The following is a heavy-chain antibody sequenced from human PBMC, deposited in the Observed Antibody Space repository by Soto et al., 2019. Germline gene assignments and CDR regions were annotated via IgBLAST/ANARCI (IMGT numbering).Heavy chain of an antibody. D-gene: IGHD6-19*01. CDR2: IIPIFGTA. J-gene: IGHJ5*02. V-gene: IGHV1-69*06. Sequence: GASVKVSCKASGYTFTSNSIGWVRQAPGQGLEWMGGIIPIFGTANYAQKFQGRVTITADKSTSTAYMELSSLRSEDTAVYYCARVGASSPWLAYNWFDPWGQGTLVTVSS. CDR3: ARVGASSPWLAYNWFDP. CDR1: GYTFTSNS.